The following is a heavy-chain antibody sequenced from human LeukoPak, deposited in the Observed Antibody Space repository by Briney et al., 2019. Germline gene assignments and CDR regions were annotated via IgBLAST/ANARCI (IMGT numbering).Heavy chain of an antibody. V-gene: IGHV3-30-3*01. CDR2: ISYDGSNK. D-gene: IGHD6-19*01. CDR3: ARPDAVADYFEY. CDR1: GVTFSNYA. J-gene: IGHJ4*02. Sequence: GGSLRLSCAASGVTFSNYAIHWVRQAPGKGLEWVAIISYDGSNKYYADSVRGRFTISRDNSKNTLYLQMNSLRAEDTAVYYCARPDAVADYFEYWGQGTLVTVSS.